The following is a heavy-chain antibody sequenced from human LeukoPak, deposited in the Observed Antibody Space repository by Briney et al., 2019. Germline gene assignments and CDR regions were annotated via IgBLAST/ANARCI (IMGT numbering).Heavy chain of an antibody. Sequence: SGGSLRLSCAASGFTFDDYAMHWVRQAPGKGLEWVSGISWNSGSIGYADSVKGRFTISRDNAKNSLYLQMNGLRAEDMALYYCAKDMHRGYSYGSIDYWGQGTLVTVSS. V-gene: IGHV3-9*03. CDR1: GFTFDDYA. D-gene: IGHD5-18*01. CDR3: AKDMHRGYSYGSIDY. CDR2: ISWNSGSI. J-gene: IGHJ4*02.